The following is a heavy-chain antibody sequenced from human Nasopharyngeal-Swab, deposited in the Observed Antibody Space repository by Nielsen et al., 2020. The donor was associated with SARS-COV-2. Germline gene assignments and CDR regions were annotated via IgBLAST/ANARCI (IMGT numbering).Heavy chain of an antibody. D-gene: IGHD2-2*01. J-gene: IGHJ6*03. CDR3: ARERELQSHQYYYYMDV. Sequence: ASVKVSCKASGYTFTSYAMHWVRQAPGQRLEWMGWINAGNGNTKYSQTFQDRVTITRDTSASTVYMELSSLRPEDTAVYYCARERELQSHQYYYYMDVWGKGTTVAVSS. CDR2: INAGNGNT. CDR1: GYTFTSYA. V-gene: IGHV1-3*01.